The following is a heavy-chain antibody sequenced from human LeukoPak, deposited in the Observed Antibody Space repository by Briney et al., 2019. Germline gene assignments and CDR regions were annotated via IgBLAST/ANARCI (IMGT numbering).Heavy chain of an antibody. Sequence: GESLKVSCRGSGYSFTTYWIGWVRQMPGKGLEWMGIIYPGDSDTRYTPSFQGQVTISADKSISTAYLQWSSLKASDTAMYYCARRLTYDSRAYYCLDYWGQGTLVTVSS. D-gene: IGHD3-22*01. CDR3: ARRLTYDSRAYYCLDY. J-gene: IGHJ4*02. CDR1: GYSFTTYW. CDR2: IYPGDSDT. V-gene: IGHV5-51*01.